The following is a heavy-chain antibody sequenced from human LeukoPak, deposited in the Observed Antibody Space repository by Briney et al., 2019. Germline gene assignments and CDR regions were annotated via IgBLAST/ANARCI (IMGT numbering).Heavy chain of an antibody. V-gene: IGHV3-15*07. CDR2: IKSEIDGGAT. J-gene: IGHJ3*02. D-gene: IGHD5-12*01. CDR1: GFTFSSTW. Sequence: GGSLRLSCAASGFTFSSTWMNWVRQAPGKGLEWVGRIKSEIDGGATDYAAPVQGIFTISRDDSQATLYLQMNGLRTEDTAVYYCTTGGDVIVAGTRAFDIWGQGTMVTVSS. CDR3: TTGGDVIVAGTRAFDI.